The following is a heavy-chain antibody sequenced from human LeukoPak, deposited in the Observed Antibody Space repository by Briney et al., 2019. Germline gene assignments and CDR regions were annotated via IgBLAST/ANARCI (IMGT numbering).Heavy chain of an antibody. D-gene: IGHD3-10*01. V-gene: IGHV5-51*01. Sequence: GESLKISCKGSGYSFTSYWIGWVRQLPGKGLEWMGIIYPGDSDTRYSPSFQGQVTISADKSISTAYLQWSSLKASDTAMYYCARQYYGSGSYYTEDYWGQGTLVTVSS. J-gene: IGHJ4*02. CDR3: ARQYYGSGSYYTEDY. CDR1: GYSFTSYW. CDR2: IYPGDSDT.